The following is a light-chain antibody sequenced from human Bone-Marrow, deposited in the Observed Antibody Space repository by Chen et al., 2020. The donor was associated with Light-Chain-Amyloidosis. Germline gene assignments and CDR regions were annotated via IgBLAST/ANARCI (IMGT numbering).Light chain of an antibody. V-gene: IGKV3-20*01. J-gene: IGKJ1*01. CDR3: QQYGDSRT. CDR1: QSVSSSY. CDR2: GAS. Sequence: EIVLTQSPGTLSLSPGERATLSCRASQSVSSSYLAWYQQKPGRAPRLLIYGASIRATGIPDRFSGSGSGTDFTLNISRLEPEDFAVYYCQQYGDSRTFGQGTKVESK.